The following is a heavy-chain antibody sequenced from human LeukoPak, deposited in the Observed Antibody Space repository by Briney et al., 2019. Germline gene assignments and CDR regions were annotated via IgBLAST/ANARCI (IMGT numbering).Heavy chain of an antibody. CDR2: INHSGST. CDR1: GGSFSGYY. J-gene: IGHJ6*03. CDR3: ARQGYDILTGYYYYMDV. Sequence: KASETLSLTCAVYGGSFSGYYWSWIRQPPGKGLEWIGEINHSGSTNYNPSLKSRVTMSVDTSKNQFSLKLSSVTAADTAVYYCARQGYDILTGYYYYMDVWGKGTTVTISS. V-gene: IGHV4-34*01. D-gene: IGHD3-9*01.